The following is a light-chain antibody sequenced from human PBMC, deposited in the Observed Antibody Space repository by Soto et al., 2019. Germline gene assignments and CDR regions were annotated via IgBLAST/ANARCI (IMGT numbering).Light chain of an antibody. CDR3: SSYAGSNNVV. V-gene: IGLV2-8*01. CDR2: EVI. Sequence: QSALTQPPSASGSPGQSVTISCTGSSSDVGGYEYVSWYQQHPGKAPKLIIYEVIKRPSGVPDRFSGSKSGNTASLTVSGLQPEDDSDYYCSSYAGSNNVVFGGGTKLTVL. J-gene: IGLJ2*01. CDR1: SSDVGGYEY.